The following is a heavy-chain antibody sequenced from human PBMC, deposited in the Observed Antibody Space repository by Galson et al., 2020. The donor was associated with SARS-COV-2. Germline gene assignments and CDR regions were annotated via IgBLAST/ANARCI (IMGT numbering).Heavy chain of an antibody. V-gene: IGHV3-48*04. CDR1: GFTFSSYS. J-gene: IGHJ4*02. Sequence: GESLKISCAASGFTFSSYSMNWVRQAPGKGLEWVSYISSSSSTIYYADSVKGRFTISRDNAKNSLYLQMNSLRAEDTAVYYCARGGDRLLSPLGGQGTLVTVSS. CDR2: ISSSSSTI. CDR3: ARGGDRLLSPL. D-gene: IGHD2-21*02.